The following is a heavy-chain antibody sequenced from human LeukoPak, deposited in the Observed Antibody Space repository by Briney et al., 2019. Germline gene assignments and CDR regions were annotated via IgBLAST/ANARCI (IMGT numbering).Heavy chain of an antibody. Sequence: ASETLSLTCTVSGGSISSYYWSWIRQPPGKGLEWIGYIYYSGSTNYNPSLKSRVTISVDTSKNQFSLKLSSVTAADTAMYYCARHSQQLVGAFEDYWGQGTLVTVSS. D-gene: IGHD6-13*01. J-gene: IGHJ4*02. CDR3: ARHSQQLVGAFEDY. V-gene: IGHV4-59*01. CDR2: IYYSGST. CDR1: GGSISSYY.